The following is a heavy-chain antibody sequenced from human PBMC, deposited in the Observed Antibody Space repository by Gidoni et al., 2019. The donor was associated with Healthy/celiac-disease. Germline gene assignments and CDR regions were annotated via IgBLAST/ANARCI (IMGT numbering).Heavy chain of an antibody. Sequence: QLQLQESGPGLVKPSETLSLTCTVSGGSISSSSYYWGWIRPPPGKGLEWIGSIYYRGSTYYNPSLKSRVTISVDTSKNQFSLKLSSVTAADTAVYYCARSTEVDSFDYWGQGTLVTVSS. J-gene: IGHJ4*02. D-gene: IGHD1-1*01. CDR1: GGSISSSSYY. CDR3: ARSTEVDSFDY. V-gene: IGHV4-39*07. CDR2: IYYRGST.